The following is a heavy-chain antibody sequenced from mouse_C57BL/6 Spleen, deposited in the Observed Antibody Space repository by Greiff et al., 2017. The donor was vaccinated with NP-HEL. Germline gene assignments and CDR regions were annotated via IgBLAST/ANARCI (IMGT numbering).Heavy chain of an antibody. CDR3: ARELLRTRYFDV. Sequence: VQLQQSGPELVKPGASVKISCKASGYAFSSSWMNWVKQRPGKGLEWIGRIYPGDGDTNYNGKFKGKATLTADKSSSTAYMQLSSLTSEDSAVYFCARELLRTRYFDVWGTGTTVTVSS. D-gene: IGHD1-1*01. J-gene: IGHJ1*03. CDR2: IYPGDGDT. V-gene: IGHV1-82*01. CDR1: GYAFSSSW.